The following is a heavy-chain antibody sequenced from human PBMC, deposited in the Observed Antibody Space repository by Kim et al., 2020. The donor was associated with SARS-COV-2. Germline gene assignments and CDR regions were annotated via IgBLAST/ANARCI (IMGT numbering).Heavy chain of an antibody. V-gene: IGHV3-43*02. CDR3: AKAGRGGNPSHLDF. J-gene: IGHJ4*02. D-gene: IGHD2-15*01. CDR2: ITGDGGTT. CDR1: GFRFDDYA. Sequence: GGSLRLSCAASGFRFDDYAMFWVRQAPGKGLQWVSLITGDGGTTYCADSVKGRFAISRDNTKNSLFLEINSLRTEDTAVYWCAKAGRGGNPSHLDFWGQG.